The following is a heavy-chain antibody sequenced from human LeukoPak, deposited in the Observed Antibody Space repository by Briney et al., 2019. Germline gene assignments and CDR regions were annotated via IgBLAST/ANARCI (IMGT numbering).Heavy chain of an antibody. D-gene: IGHD4-17*01. Sequence: PGGSLRLSCAASGFTVSSNYMSWVRQAPGKGLEWVSVIYSGGSTYYADSVKGRFTISRDNSKNTLYLQMNSLRAEDTAVYYCARSTVTAVYYYYGMDVWGQGTTVTVSS. J-gene: IGHJ6*02. V-gene: IGHV3-53*01. CDR3: ARSTVTAVYYYYGMDV. CDR1: GFTVSSNY. CDR2: IYSGGST.